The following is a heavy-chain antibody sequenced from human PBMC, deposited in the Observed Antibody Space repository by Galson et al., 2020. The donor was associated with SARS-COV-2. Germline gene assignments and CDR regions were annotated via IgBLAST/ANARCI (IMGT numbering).Heavy chain of an antibody. Sequence: GESLKISCSAPGFTFTRSAMHWVRPAPGKGLEYVSSISTHGGSTHYADSVKGRFTISRDNSDNTLYLQMSSLRVEDTAMYYCVKDQEDTGYDCPCFCYGMELWGQGTTVTVSS. V-gene: IGHV3-64D*08. CDR1: GFTFTRSA. D-gene: IGHD5-12*01. J-gene: IGHJ6*02. CDR3: VKDQEDTGYDCPCFCYGMEL. CDR2: ISTHGGST.